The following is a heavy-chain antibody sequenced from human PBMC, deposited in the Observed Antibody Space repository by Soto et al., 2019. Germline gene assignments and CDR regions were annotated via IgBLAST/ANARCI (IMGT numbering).Heavy chain of an antibody. CDR1: GYTFTSYA. D-gene: IGHD4-4*01. J-gene: IGHJ6*03. CDR3: ARGTTVTTTPTYYYMDV. V-gene: IGHV1-18*01. CDR2: ISPYNGNT. Sequence: ASVKVSCKTSGYTFTSYASSWVRQAPGQGLEWMGWISPYNGNTNYAQNLQGRVTMTTDTSTTTAYMELRSLRSDDTAVYYCARGTTVTTTPTYYYMDVWGKGTTVTSP.